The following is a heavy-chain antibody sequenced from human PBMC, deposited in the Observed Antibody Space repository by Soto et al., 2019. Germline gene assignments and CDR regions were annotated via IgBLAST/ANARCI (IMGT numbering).Heavy chain of an antibody. CDR2: ISYSGTT. Sequence: PSETLSLTCTVSGDSISSNNNYWSWIRQPPGEGLEWIGFISYSGTTSYSPSLKSRVAISLDTSKNQLSLSLSSVTAADTAVYYCARHNYGSGSTYFDYWGQGTLVTVSS. CDR1: GDSISSNNNY. D-gene: IGHD3-10*01. J-gene: IGHJ4*02. V-gene: IGHV4-30-4*01. CDR3: ARHNYGSGSTYFDY.